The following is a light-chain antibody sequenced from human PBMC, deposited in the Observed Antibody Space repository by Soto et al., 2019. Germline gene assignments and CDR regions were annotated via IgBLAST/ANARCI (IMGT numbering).Light chain of an antibody. CDR3: QQSYSTPIT. V-gene: IGKV1-39*01. Sequence: DIRFTQSPSSLSASVGDRVTITCRASQSISSYLNWYQQKPGKAPKLLIYAASSLQSGVPSRFSGSGSGTGFTLTISSLQPEDFATYYCQQSYSTPITFGQGTRLEIK. CDR2: AAS. CDR1: QSISSY. J-gene: IGKJ5*01.